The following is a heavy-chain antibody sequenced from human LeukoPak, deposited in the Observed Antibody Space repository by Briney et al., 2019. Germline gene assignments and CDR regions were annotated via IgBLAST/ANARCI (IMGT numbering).Heavy chain of an antibody. Sequence: GGPLRLSCAASGFTFGDYAMNWFRQAPGKGLEWVGFSRSKAYGATTEYAASVKGRFTISRDDSKNIAYLQMNSLKTEDTAVYYCGSGSGWYSPDYWGQGTLVTVSS. CDR1: GFTFGDYA. CDR2: SRSKAYGATT. D-gene: IGHD6-19*01. J-gene: IGHJ4*02. CDR3: GSGSGWYSPDY. V-gene: IGHV3-49*03.